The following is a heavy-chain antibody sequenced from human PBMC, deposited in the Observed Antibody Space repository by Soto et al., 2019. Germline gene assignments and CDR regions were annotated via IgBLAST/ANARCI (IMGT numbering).Heavy chain of an antibody. CDR3: ARLAMWSRYSSGGFDY. CDR1: GYSFTSYS. J-gene: IGHJ4*02. Sequence: EVQLVQSGAEVKKPGESLRISCKGSGYSFTSYSISWVRQMPGKGLEWMGRIDPSDSYTNYSPSFQGHVTISADKSISTAYLQWSSLKASDTAMYYCARLAMWSRYSSGGFDYWGEGTLGTVSS. D-gene: IGHD6-19*01. V-gene: IGHV5-10-1*01. CDR2: IDPSDSYT.